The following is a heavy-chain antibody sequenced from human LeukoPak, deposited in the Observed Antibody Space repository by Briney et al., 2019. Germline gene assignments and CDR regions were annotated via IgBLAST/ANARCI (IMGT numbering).Heavy chain of an antibody. V-gene: IGHV1-2*02. CDR2: INPNSGGT. Sequence: ASVKVSCKASGYTFTGYYMHWARQAPGQGLEWMGWINPNSGGTNYAQKFQGRVTMTRDTSISTAYMELSRLRSDDTAVYYCARAVGYCSSTSCSPIGYYYYGMDVWGQGTTVTVSS. D-gene: IGHD2-2*01. CDR3: ARAVGYCSSTSCSPIGYYYYGMDV. J-gene: IGHJ6*02. CDR1: GYTFTGYY.